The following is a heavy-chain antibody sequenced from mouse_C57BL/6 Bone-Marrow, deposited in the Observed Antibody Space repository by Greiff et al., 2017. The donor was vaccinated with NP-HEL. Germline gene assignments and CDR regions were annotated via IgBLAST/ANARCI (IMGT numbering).Heavy chain of an antibody. V-gene: IGHV1-82*01. CDR2: IYPGDGDT. CDR1: GYAFSSSW. CDR3: ARKDLLWLRQNAMDY. D-gene: IGHD2-2*01. Sequence: VKLMESGPELVKPGASVKISCKASGYAFSSSWMNWVKQRPGKGLEWIGRIYPGDGDTNYNGKFKGKATLTADKSSSTAYMQLSSLTSEDSAVYFCARKDLLWLRQNAMDYWGQGTSVTVSS. J-gene: IGHJ4*01.